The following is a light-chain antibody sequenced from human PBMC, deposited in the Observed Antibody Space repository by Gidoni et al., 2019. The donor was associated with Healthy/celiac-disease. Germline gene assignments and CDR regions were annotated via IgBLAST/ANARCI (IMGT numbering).Light chain of an antibody. Sequence: MVMPLPPLSLSVTPGEPVSISCKSSQSLLHGDGKTYLYWFLQKPGQSPQLLIYEVSNRFSGVPERSSGSGSGTDFTLKISRVEAEDVGVYYCMQSIQLPITFGQVTRLDIK. CDR1: QSLLHGDGKTY. CDR2: EVS. J-gene: IGKJ5*01. CDR3: MQSIQLPIT. V-gene: IGKV2D-29*02.